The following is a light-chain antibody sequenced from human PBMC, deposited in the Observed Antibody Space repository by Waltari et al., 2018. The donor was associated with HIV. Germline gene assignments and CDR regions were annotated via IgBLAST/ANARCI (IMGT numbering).Light chain of an antibody. V-gene: IGLV1-44*01. CDR2: TNN. Sequence: QSVLTQPPSASGTPGQRVTISCSGSNSNIRSNTVNWYQQLPGTAPKLLIYTNNKRPSGFPDRFSGSKSGTSASLAISRLQSEEEADYYGAAWDDSLNGVVFGGGTRLTVL. CDR3: AAWDDSLNGVV. CDR1: NSNIRSNT. J-gene: IGLJ3*02.